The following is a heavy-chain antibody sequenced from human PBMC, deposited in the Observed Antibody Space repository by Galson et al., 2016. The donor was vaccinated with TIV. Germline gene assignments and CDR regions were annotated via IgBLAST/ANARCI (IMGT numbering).Heavy chain of an antibody. Sequence: SLRLSCAASGFSFSSYAMNWVRQAPGKGLEWVSSISGSGGSTHYGDSVKGRFTISRDNSKNTVLLQMNSLRAEDTAVYYCAKGDKLRYLDWPNYALDVWGQGTTVTVSS. CDR2: ISGSGGST. CDR1: GFSFSSYA. J-gene: IGHJ6*02. CDR3: AKGDKLRYLDWPNYALDV. V-gene: IGHV3-23*01. D-gene: IGHD3-9*01.